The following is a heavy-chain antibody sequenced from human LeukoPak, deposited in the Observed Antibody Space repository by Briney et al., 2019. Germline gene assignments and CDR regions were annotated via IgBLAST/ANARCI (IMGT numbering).Heavy chain of an antibody. CDR3: AKDRAVGATMEAEFDY. D-gene: IGHD1-26*01. CDR1: GGSISSYY. Sequence: ETLSLTCTVSGGSISSYYWSWIRQPPGKGLEWVSAISGSGGSTYYADSVKGRFTISRDNSKNTLYLQMNSLRAEDTAVYYCAKDRAVGATMEAEFDYWGQGTLVTVSS. V-gene: IGHV3-23*01. J-gene: IGHJ4*02. CDR2: ISGSGGST.